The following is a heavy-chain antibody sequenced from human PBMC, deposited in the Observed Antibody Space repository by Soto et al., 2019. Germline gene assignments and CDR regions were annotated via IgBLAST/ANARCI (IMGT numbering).Heavy chain of an antibody. D-gene: IGHD2-2*03. J-gene: IGHJ5*02. CDR3: AKVGIVVVPAAANNWFDP. CDR1: GYTFTGYY. Sequence: GASVKVSCKASGYTFTGYYMHWVRQAPGQGLEWMGWINPNSGGTNYAQKFQGRVTMTRDTSISTAYMELSRLGSDDTAVYYCAKVGIVVVPAAANNWFDPWGQGTLVTVSS. CDR2: INPNSGGT. V-gene: IGHV1-2*02.